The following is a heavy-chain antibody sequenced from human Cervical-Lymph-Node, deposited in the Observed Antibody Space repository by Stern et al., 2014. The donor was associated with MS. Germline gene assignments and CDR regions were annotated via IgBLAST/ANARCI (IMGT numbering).Heavy chain of an antibody. V-gene: IGHV1-2*02. J-gene: IGHJ4*02. CDR2: ISPYSGST. CDR1: GYTFINYY. Sequence: DQLVESGAEVKKPGASVKVSCKASGYTFINYYVHWVRQAPGQGLEWMGWISPYSGSTNYAQKFQGRVTMTRDTSFSTVYLELSSLSSDDAAVYYCARDLFCSGGSCYYYFDFWGQGTLVTVSS. CDR3: ARDLFCSGGSCYYYFDF. D-gene: IGHD2-15*01.